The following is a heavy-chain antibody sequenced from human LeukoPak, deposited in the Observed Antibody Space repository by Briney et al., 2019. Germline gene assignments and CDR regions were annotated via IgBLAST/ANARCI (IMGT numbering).Heavy chain of an antibody. V-gene: IGHV4-61*01. CDR1: GGSVSSGSYY. J-gene: IGHJ5*02. D-gene: IGHD6-6*01. Sequence: SETLSLTCTVSGGSVSSGSYYWSWIRQPPGKGLEWIGYIYYSGSTNYNPSLKSRVTISVDTSKNQFSLKLSSVTAADTAVYYCARELPIAASGHNNWFDPWGQGTLVTVSS. CDR3: ARELPIAASGHNNWFDP. CDR2: IYYSGST.